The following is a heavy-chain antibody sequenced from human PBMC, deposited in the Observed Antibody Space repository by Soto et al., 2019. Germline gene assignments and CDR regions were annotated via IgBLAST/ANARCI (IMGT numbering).Heavy chain of an antibody. J-gene: IGHJ4*02. CDR3: ARENQGIAVAVDSFDY. Sequence: EVQLVESGGGLVQPGGSLRLSCAASGFTFSSYWMHWVRQAPGKGLVWVSRINSDGSSTSYADSVKGRFTISRDNAKNTLYLQMNSLRAEDTAVYYCARENQGIAVAVDSFDYWGQGTLVTVSS. D-gene: IGHD6-19*01. V-gene: IGHV3-74*01. CDR1: GFTFSSYW. CDR2: INSDGSST.